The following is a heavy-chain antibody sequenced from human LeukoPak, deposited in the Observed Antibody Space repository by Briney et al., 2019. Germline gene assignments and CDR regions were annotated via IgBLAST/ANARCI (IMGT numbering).Heavy chain of an antibody. CDR1: GGTFSSYA. CDR2: IIPIFGTA. J-gene: IGHJ6*03. CDR3: ARVEYEVGYYYYYMDV. V-gene: IGHV1-69*05. D-gene: IGHD2/OR15-2a*01. Sequence: GSSVKVSCKASGGTFSSYAISWVRQAPGQGLEWMGGIIPIFGTANYAQKSQGRVTITTDESTSTAYMELSSLRSEDTAVYYCARVEYEVGYYYYYMDVWGKGTTVTVSS.